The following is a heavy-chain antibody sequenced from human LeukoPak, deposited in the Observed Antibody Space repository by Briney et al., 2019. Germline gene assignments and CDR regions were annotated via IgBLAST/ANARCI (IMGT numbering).Heavy chain of an antibody. V-gene: IGHV3-30*02. CDR1: GFTFSSYG. CDR3: CRRWYSSGWSPDY. D-gene: IGHD6-19*01. CDR2: IRYDGSDE. Sequence: GGSLRLSCAAPGFTFSSYGMHWVRQAPGKGLEWVAFIRYDGSDEYYADSVKGRFTISRDDSKNTLYLQMNSLRTEDTAVYYCCRRWYSSGWSPDYWGQGALVTVSS. J-gene: IGHJ4*02.